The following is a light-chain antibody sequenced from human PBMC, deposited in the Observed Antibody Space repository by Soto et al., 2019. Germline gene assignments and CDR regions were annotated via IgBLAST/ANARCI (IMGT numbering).Light chain of an antibody. CDR1: QYVSNK. CDR3: QQRSDWLPIT. V-gene: IGKV3-15*01. Sequence: EIVMTQSPATLSVSPGETATLSCRASQYVSNKVAWYQQKPGQAPSLLILGASTRATGVPARFSGSGSGTEFTLSISSLQSEDFAVYYCQQRSDWLPITFGQGTKVDIK. J-gene: IGKJ1*01. CDR2: GAS.